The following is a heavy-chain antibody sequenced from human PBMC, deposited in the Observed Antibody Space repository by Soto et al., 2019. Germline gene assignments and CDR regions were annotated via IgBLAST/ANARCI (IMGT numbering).Heavy chain of an antibody. CDR3: ARTYEFWSGSDAFDI. CDR1: GGTFSSYA. Sequence: QVQLVQSGAEVKKPGSSVKVSCKASGGTFSSYAISWVRQAPGQGLEWMGGIIPIFGTANYAQKFQGRVTITADESTSTAYMELSSRRAEDTAVYYWARTYEFWSGSDAFDIWGQGTMVTVSS. D-gene: IGHD3-3*01. CDR2: IIPIFGTA. J-gene: IGHJ3*02. V-gene: IGHV1-69*01.